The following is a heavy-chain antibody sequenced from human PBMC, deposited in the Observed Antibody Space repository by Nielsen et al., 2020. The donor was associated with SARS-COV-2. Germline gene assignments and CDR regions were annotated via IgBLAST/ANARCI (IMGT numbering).Heavy chain of an antibody. CDR2: IYYSGST. J-gene: IGHJ5*02. Sequence: SETLSLTCTVSGGSISSYYWSWIRQPPGKGLEWIGYIYYSGSTNYNPSLKGRVTISVDTSKNQFSLKLSSVTAADTAVYYCARGTQWDCSGGSCYSYWFDPWGQGTLVTVSS. D-gene: IGHD2-15*01. V-gene: IGHV4-59*01. CDR3: ARGTQWDCSGGSCYSYWFDP. CDR1: GGSISSYY.